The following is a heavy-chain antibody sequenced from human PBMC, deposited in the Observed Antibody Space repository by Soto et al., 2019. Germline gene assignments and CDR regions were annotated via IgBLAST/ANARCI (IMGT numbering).Heavy chain of an antibody. D-gene: IGHD3-9*01. CDR1: GGSFSCYY. J-gene: IGHJ6*02. Sequence: PSETLSLTCAVYGGSFSCYYWSWIRQPPGKGLEWIGEINHSGSTNYNPSLKSRVTISVDTSKNQFSLKLSSVTAADTAVYYCARGVRYFDWLLYYYYGMDVWGQGTTVTVSS. V-gene: IGHV4-34*01. CDR3: ARGVRYFDWLLYYYYGMDV. CDR2: INHSGST.